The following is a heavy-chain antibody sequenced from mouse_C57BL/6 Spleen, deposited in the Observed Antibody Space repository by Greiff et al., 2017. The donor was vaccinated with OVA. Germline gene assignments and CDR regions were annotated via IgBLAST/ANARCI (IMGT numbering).Heavy chain of an antibody. V-gene: IGHV1-53*01. CDR3: AKDYGSSSFAY. CDR2: INPSNGGT. CDR1: GFTFTSYW. D-gene: IGHD1-1*01. J-gene: IGHJ3*01. Sequence: QVKLQQPGTELVKPGASVKLSCKASGFTFTSYWMHWVKQRPGQGLEWIGTINPSNGGTNYNEKFKSKATLTVDKSSSTAYMQLSSLTSEDSAVYYSAKDYGSSSFAYWGQGTLVTVSA.